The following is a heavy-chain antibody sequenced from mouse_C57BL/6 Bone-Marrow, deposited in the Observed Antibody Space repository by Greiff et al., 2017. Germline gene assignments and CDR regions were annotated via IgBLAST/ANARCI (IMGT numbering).Heavy chain of an antibody. V-gene: IGHV6-6*01. CDR3: TRTDYYGSSYGYWYFDV. CDR2: IRNKANNHAT. CDR1: GFTFSDAW. D-gene: IGHD1-1*01. J-gene: IGHJ1*03. Sequence: EVKLVESGGGLVQPGGSMKLSCAASGFTFSDAWMDWVRQSPEKGLEWVAEIRNKANNHATYYAESVKGRFTISRDDSKSSVYLQMNSLRAEDTGIYYCTRTDYYGSSYGYWYFDVWGTGTTVTVSS.